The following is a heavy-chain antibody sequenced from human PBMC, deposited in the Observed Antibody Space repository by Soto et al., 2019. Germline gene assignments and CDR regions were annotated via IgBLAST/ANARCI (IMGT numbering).Heavy chain of an antibody. CDR3: SGAPIVVVPAANYYYGMEV. J-gene: IGHJ6*02. CDR1: GGTFSSYA. V-gene: IGHV1-69*06. Sequence: QVQLVQSGAEVKKPGSSVKVSCKASGGTFSSYAISWVRQAPGHGLEWMGGIIPIFGTANYAQKFQGRVTITSDKSTNTADMALSSLRTEDTAVYYCSGAPIVVVPAANYYYGMEVCGQWPKLTLSS. CDR2: IIPIFGTA. D-gene: IGHD2-2*01.